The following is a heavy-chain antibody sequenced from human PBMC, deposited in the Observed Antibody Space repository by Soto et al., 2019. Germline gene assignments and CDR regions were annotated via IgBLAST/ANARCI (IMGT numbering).Heavy chain of an antibody. D-gene: IGHD1-26*01. CDR1: GGSISSGGYY. CDR3: ARGLVGASDY. V-gene: IGHV4-31*03. CDR2: IYYSGST. Sequence: SETLSLTCTVSGGSISSGGYYWSWIRQHPGKGLEWTGYIYYSGSTYYNPSLKSRVTISVDTSKNQFSLKLSSVTAADTAVYYCARGLVGASDYWGQGTLVTVSS. J-gene: IGHJ4*02.